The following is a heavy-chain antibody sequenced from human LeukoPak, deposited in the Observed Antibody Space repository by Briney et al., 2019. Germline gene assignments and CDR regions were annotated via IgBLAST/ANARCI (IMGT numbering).Heavy chain of an antibody. D-gene: IGHD2-15*01. V-gene: IGHV6-1*01. J-gene: IGHJ4*02. CDR1: GDSVSSNSAA. CDR2: TYYRSKWYN. CDR3: ARVWADCSGGSCHSPFFDY. Sequence: SQTLSLTCAISGDSVSSNSAAWNWIRQSPSRGLEWLGRTYYRSKWYNDYAVSVKSRITINPDTSKNQFSLQLNSVTPEDTAVYYCARVWADCSGGSCHSPFFDYWGQGTLVTVSS.